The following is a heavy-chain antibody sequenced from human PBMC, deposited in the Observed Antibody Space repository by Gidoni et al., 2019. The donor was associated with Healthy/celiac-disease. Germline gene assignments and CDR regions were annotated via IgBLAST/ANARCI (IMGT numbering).Heavy chain of an antibody. Sequence: QLQLVESGGCVVQPGRSLRLSCAASGFTSSSYGMHWVRQAPGKGLEWVAVIWYDGSNKYYADSVKGRFTISRDNSKNTLYLQMNSLRAEDTAVYYCARDRGVGIAVAGDYWGQGTLVTVSS. J-gene: IGHJ4*02. CDR1: GFTSSSYG. D-gene: IGHD6-19*01. V-gene: IGHV3-33*01. CDR3: ARDRGVGIAVAGDY. CDR2: IWYDGSNK.